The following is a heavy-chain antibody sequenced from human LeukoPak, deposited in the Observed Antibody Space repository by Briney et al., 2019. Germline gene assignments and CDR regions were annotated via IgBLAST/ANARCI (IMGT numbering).Heavy chain of an antibody. D-gene: IGHD1-7*01. J-gene: IGHJ2*01. CDR1: GFTFSSYA. Sequence: GGSLRLSCAASGFTFSSYAMHWVRQAPGKGLEYVSAISSDGGSTYYANSVKGRFTISRDNSRNTLYLQMGSLRAEDMAVYYCASSPPTGTTWYFDLWGRGTLVTVSS. CDR2: ISSDGGST. CDR3: ASSPPTGTTWYFDL. V-gene: IGHV3-64*01.